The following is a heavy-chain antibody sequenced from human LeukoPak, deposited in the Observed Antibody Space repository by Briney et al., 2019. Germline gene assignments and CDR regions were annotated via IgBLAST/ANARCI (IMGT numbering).Heavy chain of an antibody. V-gene: IGHV3-9*03. Sequence: GGSLRLSCAASGFTFDDYAMHWVRQAPGKGVEGVSGISWNSGSLVYADSVKGRFTISRDNPKNSLYLQMNSLRAEDMPLYYCAKDIRRSVYYYMYFWGKGTTVTVSS. J-gene: IGHJ6*03. CDR3: AKDIRRSVYYYMYF. CDR1: GFTFDDYA. CDR2: ISWNSGSL.